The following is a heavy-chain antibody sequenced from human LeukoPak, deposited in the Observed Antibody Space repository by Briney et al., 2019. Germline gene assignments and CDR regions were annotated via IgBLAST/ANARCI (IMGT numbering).Heavy chain of an antibody. CDR2: IYYSGST. J-gene: IGHJ4*02. CDR3: ARESRDYYYDSSGNFDY. V-gene: IGHV4-31*03. Sequence: SETLSLTCTVSGGSISSGGYYWRWIRQHPGKGLEWIGYIYYSGSTYYNTSLKSRVTISVDTSKNQFSLKLSSVTAADTAVYYCARESRDYYYDSSGNFDYWGQGTLVTVSS. D-gene: IGHD3-22*01. CDR1: GGSISSGGYY.